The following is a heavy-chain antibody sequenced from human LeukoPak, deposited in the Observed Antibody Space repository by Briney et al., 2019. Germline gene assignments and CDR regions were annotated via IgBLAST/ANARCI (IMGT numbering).Heavy chain of an antibody. Sequence: SETLSLTCAVYGGSFSGYYWSWIRQPPGKGLEWIGEINHSGSTNYNPSLKSRVTISVDTSKNRFSLKLSSVTAADTAVYYCARVTNDFWSGYSSSVTPYFYYYMDVWGKGTTVTVSS. CDR1: GGSFSGYY. V-gene: IGHV4-34*01. J-gene: IGHJ6*03. CDR2: INHSGST. CDR3: ARVTNDFWSGYSSSVTPYFYYYMDV. D-gene: IGHD3-3*01.